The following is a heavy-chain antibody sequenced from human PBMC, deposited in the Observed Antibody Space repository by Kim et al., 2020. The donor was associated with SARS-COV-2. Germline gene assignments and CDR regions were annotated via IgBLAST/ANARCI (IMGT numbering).Heavy chain of an antibody. D-gene: IGHD3-3*01. CDR1: GGSISSYY. CDR3: ARGYYSFWSGYYYYDYMDV. CDR2: IYYSGST. V-gene: IGHV4-59*08. J-gene: IGHJ6*03. Sequence: SETLSLTCTVSGGSISSYYWSWIRQPPGKGLEWIGYIYYSGSTNYNPFLKSRVTISVDTSKNQFSLKLSSVTAADTAVYYCARGYYSFWSGYYYYDYMDVWGKGTTVTVSS.